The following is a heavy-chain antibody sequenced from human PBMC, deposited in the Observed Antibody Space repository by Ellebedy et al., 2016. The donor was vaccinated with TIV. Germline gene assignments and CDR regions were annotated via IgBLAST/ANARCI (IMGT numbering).Heavy chain of an antibody. J-gene: IGHJ6*02. CDR2: ISNTGSRT. Sequence: PGGSLRLSCAASGFTFNSYAMSRVRQAPGKGLEWVSTISNTGSRTYYADSVEGRFIISRDNSKRTLYLQMNSLRAEDSAVYYCAKDMVFGDGKWEIDVWGQGTTVTVSS. V-gene: IGHV3-23*01. D-gene: IGHD1-26*01. CDR3: AKDMVFGDGKWEIDV. CDR1: GFTFNSYA.